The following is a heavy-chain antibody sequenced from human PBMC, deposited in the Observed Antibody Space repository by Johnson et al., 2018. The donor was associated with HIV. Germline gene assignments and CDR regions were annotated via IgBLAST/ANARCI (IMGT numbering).Heavy chain of an antibody. CDR2: IYSGGST. V-gene: IGHV3-66*01. D-gene: IGHD3-3*01. CDR3: ARDAVRIFGVVQDAFDI. Sequence: VQLVESGGGVVQPGGSLRLSCAASGFTVSSNYMSWVRQAPGKGLEWVSVIYSGGSTYYADSVKGRFTISRDNSKNTLYLQMNSLRAEDTAVYYCARDAVRIFGVVQDAFDIWGQGTMVTVSS. J-gene: IGHJ3*02. CDR1: GFTVSSNY.